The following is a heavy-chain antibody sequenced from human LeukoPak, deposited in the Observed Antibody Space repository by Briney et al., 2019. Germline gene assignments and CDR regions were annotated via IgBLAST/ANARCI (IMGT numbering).Heavy chain of an antibody. CDR1: GFTFSSYW. Sequence: GGSLRLSCAASGFTFSSYWMHWVRHAPGKGLVWVLRINSDGSSTSYADSVKGRFTISRDNAKNTLYLQMNSLRAEDTAVYYCARVDPSPYYDFLLWFDPWGQGTLVTVSS. CDR2: INSDGSST. J-gene: IGHJ5*02. CDR3: ARVDPSPYYDFLLWFDP. D-gene: IGHD3-3*01. V-gene: IGHV3-74*01.